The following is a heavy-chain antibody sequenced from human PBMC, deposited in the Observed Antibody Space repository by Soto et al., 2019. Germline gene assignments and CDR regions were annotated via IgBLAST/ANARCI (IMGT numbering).Heavy chain of an antibody. V-gene: IGHV1-46*01. J-gene: IGHJ6*02. CDR3: ARDPITIFGVVRESYYYYGMDV. CDR2: INPSGGST. Sequence: VASVKVSCKASGYTFTSYYMHWVRQAPGQGLEWMGIINPSGGSTSYAQKFQGRVTMTRDTSTSTVYMELSSLRSEDTAVYYCARDPITIFGVVRESYYYYGMDVWGQGTTVTVSS. CDR1: GYTFTSYY. D-gene: IGHD3-3*01.